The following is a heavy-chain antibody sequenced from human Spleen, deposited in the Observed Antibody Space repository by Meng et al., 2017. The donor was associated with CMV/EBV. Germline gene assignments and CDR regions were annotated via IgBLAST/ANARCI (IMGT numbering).Heavy chain of an antibody. CDR1: GGSISSSSYY. Sequence: SETLSLTCTVSGGSISSSSYYWGWIRQPPGKGLEWIGSIYYSGSTYYNPSLKSRVTISVDTSKNQFSLKLSSVTAADTAVYYCTRTSGCSSTSCQLGYYYGVDVWGQGTTVTVSS. J-gene: IGHJ6*02. D-gene: IGHD2-2*01. CDR3: TRTSGCSSTSCQLGYYYGVDV. CDR2: IYYSGST. V-gene: IGHV4-39*07.